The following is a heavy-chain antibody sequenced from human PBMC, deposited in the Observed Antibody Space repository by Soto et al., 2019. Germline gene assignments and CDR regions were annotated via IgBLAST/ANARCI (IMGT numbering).Heavy chain of an antibody. J-gene: IGHJ4*02. CDR2: IIPIFGTA. Sequence: QVQLVQSGAEVKKPGSSVKVSCKASGGTFSSYAISWVRQAPGQGLEWMGGIIPIFGTANYAQKFQGRVTITADKSTSTAYMKLSSLRSEDTAVYYCARSGRLRLGELSAPFAYWGQGTLVTVSS. V-gene: IGHV1-69*06. CDR1: GGTFSSYA. D-gene: IGHD3-16*02. CDR3: ARSGRLRLGELSAPFAY.